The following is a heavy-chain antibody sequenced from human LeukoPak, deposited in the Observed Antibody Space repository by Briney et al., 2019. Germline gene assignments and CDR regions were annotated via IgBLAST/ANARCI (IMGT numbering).Heavy chain of an antibody. CDR2: INSDGSST. CDR1: GFTFSSYW. J-gene: IGHJ4*02. Sequence: QPGGSLGLSCAASGFTFSSYWMHWVRQAPGKGLVWVSRINSDGSSTSYADSVKGRFTISRDNAKNTLYLQMNSLRAEDTAVYYCARLSSTSCLDYWGQGTLVTVSS. D-gene: IGHD2-2*01. CDR3: ARLSSTSCLDY. V-gene: IGHV3-74*01.